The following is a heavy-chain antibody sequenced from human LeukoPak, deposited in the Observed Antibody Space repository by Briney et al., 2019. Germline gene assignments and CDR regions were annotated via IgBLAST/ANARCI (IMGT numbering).Heavy chain of an antibody. Sequence: GGSLRLSCAASGFTFSSYAMSWVRQAPGKGLEWVSAISGSGGSTYYADSVKGRFTISRDNSKNTLYLQMNSLRAEDTVVYYCAKGGDDYYDSSGYFFSEYFQHWGQGTLVTVSS. CDR1: GFTFSSYA. V-gene: IGHV3-23*01. CDR2: ISGSGGST. J-gene: IGHJ1*01. CDR3: AKGGDDYYDSSGYFFSEYFQH. D-gene: IGHD3-22*01.